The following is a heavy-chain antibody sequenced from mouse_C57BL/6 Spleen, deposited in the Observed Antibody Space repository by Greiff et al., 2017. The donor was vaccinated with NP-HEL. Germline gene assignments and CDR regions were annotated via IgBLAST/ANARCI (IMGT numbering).Heavy chain of an antibody. CDR1: GYAFSSYW. CDR2: IHPRGGGT. V-gene: IGHV1-64*01. J-gene: IGHJ2*01. D-gene: IGHD2-4*01. Sequence: QVKLQQSGAELVKPGASVKLSCKASGYAFSSYWMHWVKQRPGQGLEWIGKIHPRGGGTNYKEKLKGKATLTVDKSSSTAYMQLSSLTSVDSAVYYCARRATYYYSFDYWGQGTTLTVSS. CDR3: ARRATYYYSFDY.